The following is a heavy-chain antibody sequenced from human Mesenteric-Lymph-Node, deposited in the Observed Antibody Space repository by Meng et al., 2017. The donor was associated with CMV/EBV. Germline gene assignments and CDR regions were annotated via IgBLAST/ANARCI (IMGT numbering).Heavy chain of an antibody. CDR1: GFTFSSSA. D-gene: IGHD1-7*01. J-gene: IGHJ3*02. CDR2: ISGSGGST. Sequence: LSLTCAASGFTFSSSAMSWVRQAPGKGLEWVSAISGSGGSTYYADSVKGRFTISRDNSKNTLYLQMNSLRAEDTAVYYCAKNQGTTSPFGAFDIWGPGTMVTVSS. CDR3: AKNQGTTSPFGAFDI. V-gene: IGHV3-23*01.